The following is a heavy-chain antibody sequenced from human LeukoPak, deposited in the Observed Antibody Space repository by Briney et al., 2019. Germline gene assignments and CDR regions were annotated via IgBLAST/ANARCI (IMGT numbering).Heavy chain of an antibody. CDR1: GGTFSSYA. Sequence: GASVKVSCKASGGTFSSYAISWVRQAPGQGLEWMGGIIPIFGTANYAQKFQGRVTITADESTSTAYMELSSLRSEDTAVYYCARLCSSTSCYGNWFDPWGQGTLVTVSS. V-gene: IGHV1-69*13. CDR3: ARLCSSTSCYGNWFDP. J-gene: IGHJ5*02. D-gene: IGHD2-2*01. CDR2: IIPIFGTA.